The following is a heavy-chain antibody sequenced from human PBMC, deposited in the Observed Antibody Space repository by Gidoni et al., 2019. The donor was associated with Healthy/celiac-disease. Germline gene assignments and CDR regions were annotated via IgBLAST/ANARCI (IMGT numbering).Heavy chain of an antibody. Sequence: QVQLVQSGAEVKKPGASVKVSCQASGYTFTSYYMHWVRQAPGQGLEWMGIINPSGGSTSYAQKFQGRVTMTRDTSTSTVYMELSSLRSEDTAVYYCAREGGGYGGNSNGWFDPWGQGTLVTVSS. CDR3: AREGGGYGGNSNGWFDP. CDR2: INPSGGST. V-gene: IGHV1-46*01. D-gene: IGHD4-17*01. CDR1: GYTFTSYY. J-gene: IGHJ5*02.